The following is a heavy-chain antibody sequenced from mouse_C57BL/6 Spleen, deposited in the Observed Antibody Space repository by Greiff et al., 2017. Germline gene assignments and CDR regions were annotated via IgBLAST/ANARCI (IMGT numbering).Heavy chain of an antibody. V-gene: IGHV1-82*01. Sequence: VQLQQSGPELVKPGASVKLSCKASGYAFSSSWMNWVKQRPGKGLEWIGRIYPGDGDTNYNGTFKDQATLTAAKSSSTAHILLNCLASEDSAVYSCARSGLARAFDYWGQGTTLTVSS. CDR2: IYPGDGDT. CDR3: ARSGLARAFDY. J-gene: IGHJ2*01. CDR1: GYAFSSSW. D-gene: IGHD3-1*01.